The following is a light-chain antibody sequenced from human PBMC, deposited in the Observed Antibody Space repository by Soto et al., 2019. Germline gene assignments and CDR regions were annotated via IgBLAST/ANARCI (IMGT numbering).Light chain of an antibody. CDR1: SSDVGGYNY. J-gene: IGLJ1*01. CDR3: SSYTSSNTLYV. V-gene: IGLV2-14*01. CDR2: DVS. Sequence: QSVLTQPASVSGSHGQSITISCTGTSSDVGGYNYVSWYQQHPGKAPKLMIYDVSNRPSGVSNRFSGSKSGNTASLTISGLQAEDEADYYCSSYTSSNTLYVFGTGTKLTVL.